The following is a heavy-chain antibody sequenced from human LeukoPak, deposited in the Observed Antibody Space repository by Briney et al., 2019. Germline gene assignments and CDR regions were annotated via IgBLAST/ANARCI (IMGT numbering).Heavy chain of an antibody. J-gene: IGHJ4*02. CDR2: ISGSGRST. CDR3: AKDRSSEMSYFDY. Sequence: GRSLRLSCAASGFTFSDYAMSWVRQAPGKGLEWVSAISGSGRSTLYADSVKGRFTISRDNSKNTLYLQMNSLRADDTAVYYCAKDRSSEMSYFDYWGQGTLVTVSS. V-gene: IGHV3-23*01. CDR1: GFTFSDYA.